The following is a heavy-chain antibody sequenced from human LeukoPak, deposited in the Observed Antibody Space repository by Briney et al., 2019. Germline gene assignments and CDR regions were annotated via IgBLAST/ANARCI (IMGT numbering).Heavy chain of an antibody. CDR3: AKRLKGPITPFDY. J-gene: IGHJ4*02. D-gene: IGHD2-21*01. CDR2: ISGSGGST. CDR1: GFIFSSYA. Sequence: GGSLRLSCAASGFIFSSYAMSWVRQAPGKGLEWVSTISGSGGSTYYADSVKGRFTISRDNSKNTLYLQMNSLRAEDTALYYCAKRLKGPITPFDYWGQGTLVAVSS. V-gene: IGHV3-23*01.